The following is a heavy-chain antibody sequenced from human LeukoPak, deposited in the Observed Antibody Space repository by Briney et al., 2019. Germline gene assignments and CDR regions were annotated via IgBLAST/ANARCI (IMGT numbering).Heavy chain of an antibody. CDR1: GFTVSSNY. CDR2: IYSGGGT. J-gene: IGHJ6*03. CDR3: ARGRGYSGYDSRDYYYYYMDV. Sequence: GGSLRLSCAASGFTVSSNYMSWVRQAPGKGLEWVSVIYSGGGTYYADSVKGRFTISRGNSKNTLYLQMNRLRAEDTAVYYCARGRGYSGYDSRDYYYYYMDVGGNGTTVSVSS. D-gene: IGHD5-12*01. V-gene: IGHV3-53*01.